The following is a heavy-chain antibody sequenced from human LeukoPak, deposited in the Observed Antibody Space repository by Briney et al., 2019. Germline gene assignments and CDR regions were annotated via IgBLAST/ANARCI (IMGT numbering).Heavy chain of an antibody. CDR3: TKNSGSRWQYFFDY. D-gene: IGHD6-25*01. Sequence: QAGGSLRLSCAASGFTFSIYAMSWVRQAPGKGLECVSAISGGGGPTYYAASEKRRFTISRDNSKNPLYMKMNSLRAEDAAVYFCTKNSGSRWQYFFDYWGQGTLVTVSS. V-gene: IGHV3-23*01. CDR1: GFTFSIYA. CDR2: ISGGGGPT. J-gene: IGHJ4*02.